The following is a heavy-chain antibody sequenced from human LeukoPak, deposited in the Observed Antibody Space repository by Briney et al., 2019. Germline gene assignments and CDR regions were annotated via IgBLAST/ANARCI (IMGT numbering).Heavy chain of an antibody. V-gene: IGHV1-46*03. CDR3: ARAGYSGYDLVDY. Sequence: ASVKVSCKASGYTFTSYYMHWVRQAPGQGLEWMGIINPSGGSTSYAQKFQGRVTITRDTSTRTVYMELSSLRSEDTAVYYCARAGYSGYDLVDYWGQGTLVTVSS. CDR1: GYTFTSYY. J-gene: IGHJ4*02. CDR2: INPSGGST. D-gene: IGHD5-12*01.